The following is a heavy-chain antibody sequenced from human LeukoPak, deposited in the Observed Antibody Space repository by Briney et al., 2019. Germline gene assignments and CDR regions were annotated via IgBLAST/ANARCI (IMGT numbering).Heavy chain of an antibody. J-gene: IGHJ1*01. Sequence: SVKVSCKASGGTFSSYAISWVRQAPGQGLEWMGGIIPIFGTANYAQKFQGRVTITADESTSTAYMELSSLRSEDTAVYYCARVENDSSGYIYSQHWGQGTLVTVSS. CDR3: ARVENDSSGYIYSQH. D-gene: IGHD3-22*01. CDR2: IIPIFGTA. CDR1: GGTFSSYA. V-gene: IGHV1-69*13.